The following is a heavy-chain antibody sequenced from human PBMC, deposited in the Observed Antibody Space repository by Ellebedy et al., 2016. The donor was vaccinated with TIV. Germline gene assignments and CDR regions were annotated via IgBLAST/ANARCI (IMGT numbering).Heavy chain of an antibody. CDR1: GFTFSSYW. D-gene: IGHD6-13*01. J-gene: IGHJ6*02. V-gene: IGHV3-74*01. Sequence: PGGSLRLSCAASGFTFSSYWMHWVRQAPGKGLVWVSLINSDGSRTTYADSVKGRFTISRDNAKNTLYLQMNSLRAEDTAVYYCARDEVYSSSWYAYYYYGMDVWGQGTTVTVSS. CDR2: INSDGSRT. CDR3: ARDEVYSSSWYAYYYYGMDV.